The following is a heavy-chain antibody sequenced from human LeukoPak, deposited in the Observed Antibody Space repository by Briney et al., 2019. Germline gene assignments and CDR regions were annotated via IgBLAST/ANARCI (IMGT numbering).Heavy chain of an antibody. CDR1: GGTFSSYT. J-gene: IGHJ4*02. V-gene: IGHV1-69*02. D-gene: IGHD6-13*01. CDR2: IIPILGIA. CDR3: ADHSSSWAFDY. Sequence: SVKVSCKASGGTFSSYTISWVRQAPGQGLEWMGRIIPILGIANYAQKFQGRVTITADKSTSTAYMELSSLRSEDTAVYYCADHSSSWAFDYWGQGTLVTVSS.